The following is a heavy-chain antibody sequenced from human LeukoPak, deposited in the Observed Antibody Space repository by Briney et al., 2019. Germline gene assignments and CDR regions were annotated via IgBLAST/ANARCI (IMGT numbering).Heavy chain of an antibody. D-gene: IGHD1-26*01. V-gene: IGHV3-15*01. Sequence: GGSLRLSCAASGLTFSDAWMTWVRQAPGKGLEWVGRIKSKTDGATTDYSAPVKGRFTISRDDSKDTLYLQMNSVRTEDTSLYYCTTDLRSPWEPPWGQGALVTVSS. CDR2: IKSKTDGATT. CDR1: GLTFSDAW. J-gene: IGHJ4*02. CDR3: TTDLRSPWEPP.